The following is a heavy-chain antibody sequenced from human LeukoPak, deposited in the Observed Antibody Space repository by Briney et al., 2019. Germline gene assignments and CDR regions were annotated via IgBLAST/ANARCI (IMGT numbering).Heavy chain of an antibody. V-gene: IGHV4-34*01. CDR2: INHSGST. D-gene: IGHD3-22*01. Sequence: SGTLSLTCAVYGGSFSGYYWSWIRQPPGKGLEWIGEINHSGSTNYNPSLKSRVTISVDTSKNQFSLKLSSVTAADTAVYYCARESYYYDSSVWGQGTLVTVSS. CDR1: GGSFSGYY. CDR3: ARESYYYDSSV. J-gene: IGHJ4*02.